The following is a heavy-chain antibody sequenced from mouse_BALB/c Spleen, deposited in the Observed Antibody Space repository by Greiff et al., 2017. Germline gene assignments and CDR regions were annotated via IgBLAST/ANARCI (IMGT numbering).Heavy chain of an antibody. Sequence: EVQVVESGGGLVQPGGSLKLSCAASGFTFSSYAMSWVRQTPEKRLEWVATISSGGSYTYYPDSVKGRFTISRDNAKNTLYLQMSSLRSEDTAMYYCARHWVYYDYDVPFDYWGQGTTLTVSS. CDR3: ARHWVYYDYDVPFDY. V-gene: IGHV5-9-3*01. CDR2: ISSGGSYT. CDR1: GFTFSSYA. J-gene: IGHJ2*01. D-gene: IGHD2-4*01.